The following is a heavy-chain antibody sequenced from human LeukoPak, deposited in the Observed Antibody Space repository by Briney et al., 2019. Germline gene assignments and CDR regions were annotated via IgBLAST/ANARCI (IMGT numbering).Heavy chain of an antibody. CDR3: ARGGVRKRAFDY. CDR1: GGSININTYY. D-gene: IGHD1-14*01. J-gene: IGHJ4*02. V-gene: IGHV4-39*07. CDR2: IYYSGST. Sequence: SETLSLTCTVSGGSININTYYWGWIRQPPGKGLEWIGSIYYSGSTYYNPSLKSRVTISVDTSKNQFSLKLSSVTAADTAVYYCARGGVRKRAFDYWGQGTLVTVSS.